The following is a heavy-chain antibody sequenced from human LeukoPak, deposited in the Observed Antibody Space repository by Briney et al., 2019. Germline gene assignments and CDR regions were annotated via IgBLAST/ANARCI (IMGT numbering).Heavy chain of an antibody. D-gene: IGHD4-11*01. V-gene: IGHV4-4*07. J-gene: IGHJ5*02. Sequence: SETLSLTCNVSGGSISSYYWSWIRQPAGQGLEWIGRIYTSWSTTYNPSLKSRVTMSVVPSNSQFSLKLSSVSAADTVVYYCARFNYVGWFYPWGQGNLVTVSS. CDR2: IYTSWST. CDR1: GGSISSYY. CDR3: ARFNYVGWFYP.